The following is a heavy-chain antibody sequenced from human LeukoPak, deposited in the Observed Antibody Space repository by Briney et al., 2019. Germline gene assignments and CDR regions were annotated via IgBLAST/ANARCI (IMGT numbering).Heavy chain of an antibody. CDR2: IYYSEIT. V-gene: IGHV4-31*03. CDR3: ARDLRGYGENDY. J-gene: IGHJ4*02. D-gene: IGHD4-17*01. CDR1: GGSISSDAYY. Sequence: SQTLSLTCTVSGGSISSDAYYWSWIRQLPGKGLEWIGYIYYSEITYYNPSLKTRVIITLDMSKNQFSLELLCISVADASVYYIARDLRGYGENDYWGQGTLVTVSS.